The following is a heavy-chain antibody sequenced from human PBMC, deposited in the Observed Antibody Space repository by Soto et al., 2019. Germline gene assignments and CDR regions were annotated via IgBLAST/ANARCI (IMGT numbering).Heavy chain of an antibody. CDR3: VRDSGNGRKDY. CDR2: IDHSGST. CDR1: GGSISSTNW. J-gene: IGHJ4*02. Sequence: QVQLQESGPGLVKPSGTLSLTCAVSGGSISSTNWWNWVRQPPGKGLEWIGEIDHSGSTNYNPSLKSRVTVSVDKPKNQFSLKLSSVTAADTAVYYCVRDSGNGRKDYWGQGTLVTVSS. D-gene: IGHD3-10*01. V-gene: IGHV4-4*02.